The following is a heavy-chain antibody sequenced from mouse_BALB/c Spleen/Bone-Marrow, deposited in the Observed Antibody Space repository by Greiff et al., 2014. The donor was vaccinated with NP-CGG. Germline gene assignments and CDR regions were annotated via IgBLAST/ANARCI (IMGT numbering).Heavy chain of an antibody. D-gene: IGHD1-1*01. CDR1: GFNIKDTY. J-gene: IGHJ2*01. CDR3: AFITTVVEYYFDY. V-gene: IGHV14-3*02. Sequence: VQLQQSGAELVKPGASVKLSCTASGFNIKDTYMHWVKQRPEQGLEWIGRIDPANGNSKYDPNFQGKATITADTSSNTAYLQLSSLTSEDTAVYYCAFITTVVEYYFDYWGQGTTLTVSS. CDR2: IDPANGNS.